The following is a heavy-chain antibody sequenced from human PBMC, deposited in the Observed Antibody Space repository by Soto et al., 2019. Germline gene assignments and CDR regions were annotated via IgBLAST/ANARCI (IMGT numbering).Heavy chain of an antibody. CDR1: GFTFSSYG. D-gene: IGHD6-6*01. J-gene: IGHJ6*02. V-gene: IGHV3-33*01. CDR3: ARDPAIAARSLQYGMDV. Sequence: QVQLVESGGGVVQPGRSLRLSCAASGFTFSSYGMHWVRQAPGKGLEWVAVIWYDGSNKYYADSVKGRFTISRDNSKNTLYLQMNSLRAEDTAVYYCARDPAIAARSLQYGMDVWGQGTTVTVSS. CDR2: IWYDGSNK.